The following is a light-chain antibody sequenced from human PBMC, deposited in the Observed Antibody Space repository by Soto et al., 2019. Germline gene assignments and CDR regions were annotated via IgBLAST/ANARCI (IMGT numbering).Light chain of an antibody. Sequence: QSALTQPASVSGSPGQSITISCTGTSSDVGGYNYVSWYQQYPGKAPKVILYDVSDRAPGISNRFSGSKSGNTAFLTISGLQAEDEADYYCTSHTSSSTLVVFGGGTKLTVL. CDR1: SSDVGGYNY. CDR2: DVS. J-gene: IGLJ2*01. CDR3: TSHTSSSTLVV. V-gene: IGLV2-14*01.